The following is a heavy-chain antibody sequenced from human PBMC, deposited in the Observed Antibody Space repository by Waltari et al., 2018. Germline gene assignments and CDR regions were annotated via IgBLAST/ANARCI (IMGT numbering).Heavy chain of an antibody. J-gene: IGHJ3*02. CDR1: GDTFRRTT. Sequence: QVQLVQSGAEVKKPGSSVKVSCKAVGDTFRRTTITWVRQAPGEGLGWVGGLDLIVGKPSVGMKFQGRLTMTADESSTTAFMELSSLTSNDTAVYFCARFQRGSVGRATHDAIDMWGQGTTVTVSS. V-gene: IGHV1-69*01. CDR2: LDLIVGKP. D-gene: IGHD3-10*01. CDR3: ARFQRGSVGRATHDAIDM.